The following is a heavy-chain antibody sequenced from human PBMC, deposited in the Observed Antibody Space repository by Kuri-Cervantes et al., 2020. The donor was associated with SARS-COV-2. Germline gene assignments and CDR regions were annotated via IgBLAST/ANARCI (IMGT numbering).Heavy chain of an antibody. CDR1: GFTFKSSP. D-gene: IGHD3-3*01. J-gene: IGHJ6*02. CDR2: ISYDGSNK. V-gene: IGHV3-30-3*01. CDR3: AKVFTIFGVITNYYYYYGMDV. Sequence: GGSLRISCAASGFTFKSSPMHWVRQTPGKGLEWVALISYDGSNKYYADSVQGRFTISRDNSKNTLYLQMSSLRAEDTAVYYCAKVFTIFGVITNYYYYYGMDVWGQGTTVTVSS.